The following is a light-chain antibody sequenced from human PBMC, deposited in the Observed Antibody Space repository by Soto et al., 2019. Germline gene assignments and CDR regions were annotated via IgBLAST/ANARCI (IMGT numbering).Light chain of an antibody. J-gene: IGLJ2*01. CDR2: RAD. CDR3: AAWDDTLSGLV. V-gene: IGLV1-47*01. CDR1: SSNIGRNY. Sequence: QSVLTQPPSASGTPGQTVTISCFGRSSNIGRNYVYWYQQLPGTAPRLVLYRADQRPSGVPDRFSGSKSGTSASLAISGLRSEDEADYFCAAWDDTLSGLVFGGGTKVTVL.